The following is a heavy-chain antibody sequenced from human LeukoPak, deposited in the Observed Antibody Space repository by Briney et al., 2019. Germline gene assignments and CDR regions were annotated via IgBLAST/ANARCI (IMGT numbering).Heavy chain of an antibody. V-gene: IGHV3-53*01. CDR1: GFTVSNNY. J-gene: IGHJ4*02. Sequence: GGSLRLSCAASGFTVSNNYMSWVRQAPGKGLEWVSIIYSGDSIYYADSVKGRFTFSRDNSKNTLYLQMNSLKAEDTAVYYCTRVVLVGTTYSYFDYWGQGTLVTVSS. D-gene: IGHD1-26*01. CDR2: IYSGDSI. CDR3: TRVVLVGTTYSYFDY.